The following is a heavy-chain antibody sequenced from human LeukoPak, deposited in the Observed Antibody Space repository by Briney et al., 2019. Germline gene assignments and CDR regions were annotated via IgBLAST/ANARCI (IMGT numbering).Heavy chain of an antibody. J-gene: IGHJ4*02. CDR1: GGSISSYY. CDR2: IYTSGST. V-gene: IGHV4-4*07. CDR3: ARGPHYALGIYFDY. Sequence: SETLSLTCTVSGGSISSYYWSWIRQPAGKGLEWIGRIYTSGSTNYNPSLKSRVTMSVDTSKNQFSLKLSSVTAADTAVYYCARGPHYALGIYFDYWGQGTLVTVSS. D-gene: IGHD7-27*01.